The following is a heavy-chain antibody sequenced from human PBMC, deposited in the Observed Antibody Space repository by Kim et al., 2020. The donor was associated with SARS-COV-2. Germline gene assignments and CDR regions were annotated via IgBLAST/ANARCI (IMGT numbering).Heavy chain of an antibody. Sequence: GGSLRLSCAASGFTFSSYAMSWVRQAPGKGLEWASAISGSGGSTYYADSVKGRFTISRDNSKNTRYLQMNSLRAEDTAVYYCAKVAYSSSWSDGYWGQGTLVTVSS. V-gene: IGHV3-23*01. CDR3: AKVAYSSSWSDGY. CDR1: GFTFSSYA. D-gene: IGHD6-13*01. CDR2: ISGSGGST. J-gene: IGHJ4*02.